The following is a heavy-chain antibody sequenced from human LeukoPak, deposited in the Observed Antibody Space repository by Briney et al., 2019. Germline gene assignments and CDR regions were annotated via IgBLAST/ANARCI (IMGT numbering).Heavy chain of an antibody. V-gene: IGHV1-69*11. J-gene: IGHJ4*02. D-gene: IGHD3-22*01. CDR1: GGTFSSYA. CDR3: ASTLYYYDSSGYSL. CDR2: IIPILGTA. Sequence: GSSVKVSCKASGGTFSSYAISWVRQAPGQGLEWMGRIIPILGTANYAQKFQGRVTITTDESTSTAYMELSSLRSEDTAVYYCASTLYYYDSSGYSLWGQGTLVTVSS.